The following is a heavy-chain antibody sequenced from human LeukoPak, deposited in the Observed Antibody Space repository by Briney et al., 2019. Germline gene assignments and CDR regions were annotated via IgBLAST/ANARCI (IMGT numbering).Heavy chain of an antibody. CDR3: ARIVPGGASFGS. Sequence: SETLSLTCTVSGGSVTTYYWSWLRQPPGKGLEWIGYIYYSGSSYSSPSLNSRVTMSVDTSKNQFSLNLNSVTAADTAVYYCARIVPGGASFGSWVQGTLVTVSS. D-gene: IGHD3-16*01. CDR2: IYYSGSS. J-gene: IGHJ4*02. V-gene: IGHV4-59*02. CDR1: GGSVTTYY.